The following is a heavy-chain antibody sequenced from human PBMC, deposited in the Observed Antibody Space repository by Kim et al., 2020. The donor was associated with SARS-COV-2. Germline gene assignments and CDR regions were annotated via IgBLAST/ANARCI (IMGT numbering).Heavy chain of an antibody. CDR3: ARLGITMVRGVIHGVDY. J-gene: IGHJ4*02. V-gene: IGHV4-39*01. D-gene: IGHD3-10*01. CDR1: GGSISSSSYY. Sequence: SETLSLTCTVSGGSISSSSYYWGWIRQPPGKGLEWIGSIYYSGSTYYNPSLKSRVTISVDTSKNQFSLKLSSVTAADTAVYYCARLGITMVRGVIHGVDYWGQGTLVTVSS. CDR2: IYYSGST.